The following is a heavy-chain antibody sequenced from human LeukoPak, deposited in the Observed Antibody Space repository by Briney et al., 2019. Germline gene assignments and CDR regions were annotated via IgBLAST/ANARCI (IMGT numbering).Heavy chain of an antibody. V-gene: IGHV2-70*11. Sequence: SGPTLVKPTQTLTLTCTFPGFSLSTSGMCVSWIRQPPGKALEWLARIDWDDDKYYSTSLKTRLTISKDTSKNQVVLTMTNMDPLDTATYYCARIRRTTVVTAGAFDIWGQGTMVTVSS. CDR3: ARIRRTTVVTAGAFDI. CDR2: IDWDDDK. D-gene: IGHD4-23*01. J-gene: IGHJ3*02. CDR1: GFSLSTSGMC.